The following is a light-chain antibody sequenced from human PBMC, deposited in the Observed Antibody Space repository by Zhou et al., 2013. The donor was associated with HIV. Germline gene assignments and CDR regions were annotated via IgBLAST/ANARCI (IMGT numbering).Light chain of an antibody. CDR1: QSVSSTY. CDR2: GAS. J-gene: IGKJ5*01. V-gene: IGKV3-20*01. CDR3: LQHRSKPSIT. Sequence: EIVLTQSPGTLSLSQGERATLPCRASQSVSSTYLAWYQQKPGQAPRLLIYGASSRATGIPDRFSGSGSGTEFTLTISSLQPEDFATYYCLQHRSKPSITLGQGPRL.